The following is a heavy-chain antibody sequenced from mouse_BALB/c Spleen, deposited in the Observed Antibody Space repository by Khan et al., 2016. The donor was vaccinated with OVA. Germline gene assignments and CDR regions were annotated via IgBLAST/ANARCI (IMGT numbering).Heavy chain of an antibody. CDR3: ARLEDI. Sequence: VQLKESGPGLVEPSQSLSITCTVSGLSLNSYGVHWVRQPPGKGLEWMGVIWPGGSTNYYSALMSRLSISKDNSKSQVFFKMNSLQTDDTDIYYCARLEDIWGQGTTLTVSS. CDR1: GLSLNSYG. J-gene: IGHJ2*01. CDR2: IWPGGST. D-gene: IGHD1-3*01. V-gene: IGHV2-9*02.